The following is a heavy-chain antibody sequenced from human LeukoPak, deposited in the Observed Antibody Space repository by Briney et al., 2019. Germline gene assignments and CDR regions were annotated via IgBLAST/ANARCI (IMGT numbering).Heavy chain of an antibody. CDR1: GGSISSYY. V-gene: IGHV4-59*01. J-gene: IGHJ4*02. CDR3: ARSRGYFDY. CDR2: IYYSGST. D-gene: IGHD6-13*01. Sequence: SETLSLTCTVSGGSISSYYWSWIRQPPGKGLEWIGYIYYSGSTNYNPSLKSRVTISVDTSKNQFSLELSSVTAADTALYYCARSRGYFDYWGQGTLVTVSS.